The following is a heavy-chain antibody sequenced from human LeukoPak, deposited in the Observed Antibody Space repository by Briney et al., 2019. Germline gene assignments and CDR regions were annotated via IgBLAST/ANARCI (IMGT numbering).Heavy chain of an antibody. J-gene: IGHJ4*02. CDR1: GYTLTELS. Sequence: ASVKVSCKASGYTLTELSMHWVRQAPGKGLEWMGGFDPEDGETIYAQKFQGRVTMTEDTSTDTAYMELSSLRSEDTAVYYCATWSGSYFEGDLDYWGQGTLVTVSS. D-gene: IGHD1-26*01. CDR3: ATWSGSYFEGDLDY. V-gene: IGHV1-24*01. CDR2: FDPEDGET.